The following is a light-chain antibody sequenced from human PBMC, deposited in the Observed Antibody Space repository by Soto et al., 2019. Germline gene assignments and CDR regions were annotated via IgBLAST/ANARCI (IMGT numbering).Light chain of an antibody. Sequence: EIVMTQSPATLSVSPGERATLSCRASQSISTSLAWYQHKPGQAPRLLIYGASSRATGIPDRFSGSGSGTDFTLTISRLEPEDFAVYYCQQYNDWPRTFGPGTKVDIK. CDR1: QSISTS. CDR3: QQYNDWPRT. J-gene: IGKJ3*01. V-gene: IGKV3D-15*01. CDR2: GAS.